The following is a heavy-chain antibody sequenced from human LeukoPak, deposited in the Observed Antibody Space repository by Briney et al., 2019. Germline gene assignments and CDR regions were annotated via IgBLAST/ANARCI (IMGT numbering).Heavy chain of an antibody. CDR1: GFTFSSYA. CDR2: LSDTT. Sequence: GGSLRLSCAASGFTFSSYAVSWVRQAPGEGLEWVSTLSDTTYYADSVRGRFTISRDNSKNTLYLQMNSLRVDDTAVYFCARSRGPGSHWFDPWGQGTLVTVSS. D-gene: IGHD3-10*01. J-gene: IGHJ5*02. V-gene: IGHV3-23*01. CDR3: ARSRGPGSHWFDP.